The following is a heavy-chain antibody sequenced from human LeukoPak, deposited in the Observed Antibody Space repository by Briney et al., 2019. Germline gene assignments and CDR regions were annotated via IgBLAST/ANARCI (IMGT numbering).Heavy chain of an antibody. CDR1: GYTFTSYY. CDR2: INPSGGST. V-gene: IGHV1-46*01. D-gene: IGHD2-21*01. CDR3: ARVSFGASARIPPYYFGY. J-gene: IGHJ4*02. Sequence: GASVKVSCKASGYTFTSYYMHWVRQAPGQGLEWMGIINPSGGSTSYAQKLQGRVTMTTDTSTSTAYMELRSLRSDDTAVYYCARVSFGASARIPPYYFGYWGQGTLVTVSS.